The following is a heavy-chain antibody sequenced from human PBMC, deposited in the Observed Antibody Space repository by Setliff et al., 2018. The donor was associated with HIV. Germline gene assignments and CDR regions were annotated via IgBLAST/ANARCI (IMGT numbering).Heavy chain of an antibody. D-gene: IGHD2-21*01. J-gene: IGHJ5*01. V-gene: IGHV3-74*01. CDR1: GLTFKNYW. CDR2: INADSSST. Sequence: GSLRLPCAAPGLTFKNYWIHWVRQAPGKGLVWVSRINADSSSTTYADSVKGRFTISRDNAKNTVYLQMNSLRAEDTAVYHCAKLREGHVYSQYDSWGHGTLVTAS. CDR3: AKLREGHVYSQYDS.